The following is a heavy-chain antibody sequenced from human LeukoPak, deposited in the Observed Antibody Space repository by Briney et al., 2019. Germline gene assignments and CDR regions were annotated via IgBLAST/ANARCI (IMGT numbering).Heavy chain of an antibody. D-gene: IGHD3-22*01. CDR2: LSYDGSNK. J-gene: IGHJ6*02. CDR3: ARTLVVVMYYGMDV. CDR1: GFTFSSYG. V-gene: IGHV3-30*03. Sequence: PGGSLRLSCAASGFTFSSYGMHWVRQAPGKGLEWVAVLSYDGSNKYYADSVKGRFTISRDNSKNTLYLQMNSLRAEDTAVYYCARTLVVVMYYGMDVWGQGTTVTVSS.